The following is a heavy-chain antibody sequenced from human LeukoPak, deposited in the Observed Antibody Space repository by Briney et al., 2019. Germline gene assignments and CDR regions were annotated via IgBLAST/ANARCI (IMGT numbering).Heavy chain of an antibody. J-gene: IGHJ4*02. CDR1: GFTFSSYG. CDR3: AKVTEQWLVQGYFDY. D-gene: IGHD6-19*01. CDR2: ISGSGGST. Sequence: PGGSLRLSCAASGFTFSSYGMSWVRQAPGKGLEWVSAISGSGGSTYYADSVKGRFTISRDNSKNTLYLQMNSLRAEDTAVYYCAKVTEQWLVQGYFDYWGQGTLVTVSS. V-gene: IGHV3-23*01.